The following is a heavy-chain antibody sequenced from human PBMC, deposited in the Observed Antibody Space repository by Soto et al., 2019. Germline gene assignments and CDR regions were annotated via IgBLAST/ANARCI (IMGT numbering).Heavy chain of an antibody. J-gene: IGHJ4*02. CDR1: GFSIGDHA. V-gene: IGHV3-49*04. CDR3: TRGTRDYGVNYFDF. Sequence: GGSLRLSCTASGFSIGDHAMNWVRQAPGMGLEWVGFIRSKTFGGTTEYAASVKGGFSISRDDSKSIAYLQMRGLRTEDTAVYFCTRGTRDYGVNYFDFWGQGTRVTVSS. CDR2: IRSKTFGGTT. D-gene: IGHD4-17*01.